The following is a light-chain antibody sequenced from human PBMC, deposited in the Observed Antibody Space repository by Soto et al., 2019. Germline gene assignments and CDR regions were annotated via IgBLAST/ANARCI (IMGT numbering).Light chain of an antibody. Sequence: QSVLTQPPSVSGAPGQRVTISYTGSSSNIGAGYDVHWYQQLPGTAPKLLIYGNSNRPSGVPDRFSGSKSRTSASLAITGLQAEDEADYYCQSYDSSLSGWNWVFGGGTKLTVL. J-gene: IGLJ3*02. V-gene: IGLV1-40*01. CDR2: GNS. CDR3: QSYDSSLSGWNWV. CDR1: SSNIGAGYD.